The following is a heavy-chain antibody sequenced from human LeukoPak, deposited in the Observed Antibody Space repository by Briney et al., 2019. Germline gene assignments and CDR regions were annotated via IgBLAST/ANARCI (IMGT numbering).Heavy chain of an antibody. D-gene: IGHD2-2*01. CDR1: GFTFSSYS. V-gene: IGHV3-21*01. J-gene: IGHJ4*02. CDR2: ISSSSSYI. CDR3: AREAPTSCHDY. Sequence: GGSLRPSCAASGFTFSSYSMNWVRQAPGKGLEWVSSISSSSSYIYYADSVKGRFTISRDNAKNSLYLQMNSLRAEDTAVYYCAREAPTSCHDYWGQGTLVTVSS.